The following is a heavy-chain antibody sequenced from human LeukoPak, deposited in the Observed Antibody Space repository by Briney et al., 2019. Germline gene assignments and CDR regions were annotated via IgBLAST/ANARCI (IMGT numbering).Heavy chain of an antibody. V-gene: IGHV4-34*01. CDR1: GGSFSGYY. CDR2: INHSGST. Sequence: SETLSLTCAVYGGSFSGYYWSWIRQPPGKGLEWIGEINHSGSTNYNPSLKSRVTISVDTSKNQFSLKLSSVTAADTAVYYCARDGRPGYYDSSGSPTGLFDYWGQGTLVTVSS. J-gene: IGHJ4*02. CDR3: ARDGRPGYYDSSGSPTGLFDY. D-gene: IGHD3-22*01.